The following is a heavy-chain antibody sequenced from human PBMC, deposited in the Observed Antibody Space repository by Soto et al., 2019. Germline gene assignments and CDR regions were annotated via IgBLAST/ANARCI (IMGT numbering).Heavy chain of an antibody. CDR1: GYSFTSYW. CDR2: IYPGDSDT. Sequence: PGESLTISCKGSGYSFTSYWIGWVRQMPGKGLEWMGIIYPGDSDTSYSPSFQGQVTISADKSISTAYLQWSSLKASNTALYYCARPEYAHSYGRDVWGQGTTVTVSS. V-gene: IGHV5-51*01. CDR3: ARPEYAHSYGRDV. J-gene: IGHJ6*02. D-gene: IGHD2-2*01.